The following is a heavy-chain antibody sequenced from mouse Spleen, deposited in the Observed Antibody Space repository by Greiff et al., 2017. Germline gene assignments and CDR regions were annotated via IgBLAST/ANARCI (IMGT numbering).Heavy chain of an antibody. Sequence: EVQLQQSGPGLVKPSQTVFLTCTVTGISITTGNYRWSWIRQFPGNKLEWIGYIYYSGTITYNPSLTSRTTITRDTPKNQFFLEMNSLTAEDTATYYCARDGLDGYDPFAYWGQGTLVTVSA. CDR2: IYYSGTI. CDR3: ARDGLDGYDPFAY. CDR1: GISITTGNYR. J-gene: IGHJ3*01. D-gene: IGHD2-2*01. V-gene: IGHV3-5*01.